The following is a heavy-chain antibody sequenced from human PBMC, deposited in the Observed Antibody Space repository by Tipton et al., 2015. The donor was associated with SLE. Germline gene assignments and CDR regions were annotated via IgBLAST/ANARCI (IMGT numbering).Heavy chain of an antibody. Sequence: SLRLSCAASGFTFSSYSMNWVRQAPGKGLEWVSSISSSSSYIYYADSVKGRFTISGDNAKNSLYLQMNSLRAEDTAVYYCARALGALGATNEGFDYWGQGTLVTVSS. J-gene: IGHJ4*02. CDR3: ARALGALGATNEGFDY. V-gene: IGHV3-21*01. CDR2: ISSSSSYI. CDR1: GFTFSSYS. D-gene: IGHD3-16*01.